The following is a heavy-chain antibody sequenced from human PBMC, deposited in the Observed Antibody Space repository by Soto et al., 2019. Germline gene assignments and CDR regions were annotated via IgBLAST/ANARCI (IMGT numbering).Heavy chain of an antibody. Sequence: SETLSLTCTVSGGSISSGGYYWSWIRQHPGRGLEWIGYIYYNGNTYYNPSLKSRVTVSVDTSKNPFSLNVRSVTAADTTVYYCARCSLVVIPVPGFDPWGQGTLVTVSS. J-gene: IGHJ5*01. CDR2: IYYNGNT. CDR3: ARCSLVVIPVPGFDP. CDR1: GGSISSGGYY. V-gene: IGHV4-31*03. D-gene: IGHD2-15*01.